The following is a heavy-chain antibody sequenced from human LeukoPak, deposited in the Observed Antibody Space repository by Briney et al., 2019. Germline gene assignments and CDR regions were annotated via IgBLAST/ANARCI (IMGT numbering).Heavy chain of an antibody. Sequence: SETLSLTCAVYGGSFSGYYWSWIRQPPGKGLEWIGEINQSGSTNYNPSLKSRVTISVDTSKNQFSLKLSSVTAADTAVYYCARDPSDNYYGSGRNWFDPWGQGTLVTVSS. CDR1: GGSFSGYY. CDR2: INQSGST. D-gene: IGHD3-10*01. J-gene: IGHJ5*02. V-gene: IGHV4-34*01. CDR3: ARDPSDNYYGSGRNWFDP.